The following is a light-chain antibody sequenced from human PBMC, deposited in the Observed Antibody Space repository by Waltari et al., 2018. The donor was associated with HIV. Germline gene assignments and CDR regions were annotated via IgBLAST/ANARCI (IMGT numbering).Light chain of an antibody. V-gene: IGLV1-44*01. CDR2: RNN. Sequence: QSVLTQPPSASGTPGQRVTISCSGSTSNIGNNPVNWYQQLPGTAPKLLIYRNNQRPSGVSDRFSGSKSGTSASLAISGLQSDDEAYYYCSSWDESLSGVLFGGGTELTVL. CDR3: SSWDESLSGVL. CDR1: TSNIGNNP. J-gene: IGLJ2*01.